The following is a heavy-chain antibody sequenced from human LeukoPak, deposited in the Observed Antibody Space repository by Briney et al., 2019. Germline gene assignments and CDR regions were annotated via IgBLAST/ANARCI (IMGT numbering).Heavy chain of an antibody. CDR2: VFPSGTT. V-gene: IGHV4-4*07. Sequence: SETLSXXXXXSXXXXXIFYXSWIRXPAGKGLEWIGRVFPSGTTKYNPSLKSRVTMSVDKAKNQFSLKLSSVTAADTAVYYRARDMGSGWFDHWGQGTLVTVSS. D-gene: IGHD6-19*01. CDR3: ARDMGSGWFDH. CDR1: XXXXXIFY. J-gene: IGHJ5*02.